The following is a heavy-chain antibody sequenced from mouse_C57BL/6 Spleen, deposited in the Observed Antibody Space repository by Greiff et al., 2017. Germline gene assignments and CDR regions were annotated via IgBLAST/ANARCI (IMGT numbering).Heavy chain of an antibody. J-gene: IGHJ4*01. D-gene: IGHD2-12*01. CDR1: GYAFSSYW. CDR2: IYPGDGDT. V-gene: IGHV1-80*01. CDR3: ARPYSNDDAMDY. Sequence: VQLQQSGAELVKPGASVKISCKASGYAFSSYWMNWVKQRPGKGLEWIGQIYPGDGDTNYNGKFKGKATLTADKSSSTAYMQLSRLTSEDSAVYFCARPYSNDDAMDYWGQGTSVTVSS.